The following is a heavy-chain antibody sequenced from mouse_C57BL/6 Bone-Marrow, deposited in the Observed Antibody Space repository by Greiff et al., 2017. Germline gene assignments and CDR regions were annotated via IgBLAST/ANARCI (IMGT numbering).Heavy chain of an antibody. CDR3: ARATVVRNWYFEV. CDR2: IYPGDGDT. J-gene: IGHJ1*03. CDR1: GYAFSSSW. D-gene: IGHD1-1*01. Sequence: QVQLQQSGPELVKPGASVKISCKASGYAFSSSWMNWVKQRPGKGLEWIGRIYPGDGDTNYNGKFKGKATLTADKSSSTAYMQLSSLTSEDSAVYFCARATVVRNWYFEVWGTGTTVTVSS. V-gene: IGHV1-82*01.